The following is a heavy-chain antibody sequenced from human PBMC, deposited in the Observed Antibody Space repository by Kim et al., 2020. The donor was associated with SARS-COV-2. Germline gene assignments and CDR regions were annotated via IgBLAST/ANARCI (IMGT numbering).Heavy chain of an antibody. Sequence: SETLSLTCTVSGGSINSYYWSWIRQSPGKGLEWIGYIYYSGSTNYNPSLDSRVTISVATSKNQFSLNLSSVTAADTAVYYCARTYASGYDPAGYYYYAMDVWGQGTTVTVSS. CDR1: GGSINSYY. V-gene: IGHV4-59*01. J-gene: IGHJ6*02. D-gene: IGHD5-12*01. CDR3: ARTYASGYDPAGYYYYAMDV. CDR2: IYYSGST.